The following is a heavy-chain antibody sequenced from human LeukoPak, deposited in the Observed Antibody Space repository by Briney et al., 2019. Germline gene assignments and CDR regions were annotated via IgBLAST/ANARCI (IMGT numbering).Heavy chain of an antibody. V-gene: IGHV5-51*01. J-gene: IGHJ3*02. CDR2: IYPGDSDT. CDR3: ARQTPYYDILTGPNDAFDI. D-gene: IGHD3-9*01. CDR1: GYSFTSYW. Sequence: GESLKISCKGSGYSFTSYWIGWVRQMPGKGLEWMGIIYPGDSDTRYSPSFQGQVTISADKSISTAYLQWSSLKASDTAMYYCARQTPYYDILTGPNDAFDIWGQGTLVTVSS.